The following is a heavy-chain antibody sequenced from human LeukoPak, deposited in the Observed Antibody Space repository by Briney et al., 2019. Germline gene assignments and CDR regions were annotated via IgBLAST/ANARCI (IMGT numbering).Heavy chain of an antibody. V-gene: IGHV4-61*02. J-gene: IGHJ5*02. CDR2: IYTSGST. Sequence: SETLSLTCTVSGGSISSGNYYWGWIRQPAGKGLGWIGRIYTSGSTNYNPSLKSRVTILVDTSKNQFSLKLSSVTAADTAVYYCARGLYYDSSGYYYGWFDPWGQGTLVTVSS. D-gene: IGHD3-22*01. CDR3: ARGLYYDSSGYYYGWFDP. CDR1: GGSISSGNYY.